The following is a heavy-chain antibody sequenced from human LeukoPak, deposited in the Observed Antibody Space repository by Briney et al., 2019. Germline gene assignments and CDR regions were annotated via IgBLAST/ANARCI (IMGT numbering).Heavy chain of an antibody. CDR2: ISGSSTNV. Sequence: PGGSLRLSCSASGFIFGSYSMNWVRQAPGKGLQWVSYISGSSTNVFYADSVKGRFTISRDNAKNSLYLQMNSLRAEDTALYYCAKITGSGATSRLDYWGQGTLVTVSS. J-gene: IGHJ4*02. V-gene: IGHV3-48*04. D-gene: IGHD1-26*01. CDR1: GFIFGSYS. CDR3: AKITGSGATSRLDY.